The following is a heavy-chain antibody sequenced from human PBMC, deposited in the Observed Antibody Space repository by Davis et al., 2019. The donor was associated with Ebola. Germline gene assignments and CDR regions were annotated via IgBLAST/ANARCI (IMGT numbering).Heavy chain of an antibody. V-gene: IGHV3-33*08. J-gene: IGHJ6*04. Sequence: GESLKISCAASGFTFSNAWMSWVRQAPGKGLEWVAVIWYDGSNKYYADSVKGRFTISRDNSKNTLYLQMNSLRAEDTAVYYCARGHSSSWYYYYYGMDVWGKGTTVTVSS. CDR3: ARGHSSSWYYYYYGMDV. CDR2: IWYDGSNK. D-gene: IGHD6-13*01. CDR1: GFTFSNAW.